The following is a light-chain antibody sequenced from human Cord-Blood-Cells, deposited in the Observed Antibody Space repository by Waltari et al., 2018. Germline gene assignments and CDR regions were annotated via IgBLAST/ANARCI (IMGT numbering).Light chain of an antibody. CDR3: QQYDNLPLT. CDR1: QDISNY. CDR2: DAS. Sequence: DIQMTQYPSSLSASGGDRVTITCQASQDISNYLNWYQQKPGKAPKLLIYDASNLETGVPSRFSGSGSGTDFTFTISSLQPEDIATYYCQQYDNLPLTFGGGTKVEIK. V-gene: IGKV1-33*01. J-gene: IGKJ4*01.